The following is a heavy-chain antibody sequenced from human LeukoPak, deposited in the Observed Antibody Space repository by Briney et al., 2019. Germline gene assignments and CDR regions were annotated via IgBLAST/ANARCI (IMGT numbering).Heavy chain of an antibody. J-gene: IGHJ6*02. D-gene: IGHD3-10*01. V-gene: IGHV1-58*02. CDR1: GFTFTSSA. CDR2: IVVGSGNT. Sequence: SVKVSCKASGFTFTSSAMQWVRQARGQRLEWIGWIVVGSGNTNYAQKFQERVTITRDMSTSTAYMELSSLRSEDTAVYYCAGSGSYSSLAYYYGMDVWGQGTTVTVSS. CDR3: AGSGSYSSLAYYYGMDV.